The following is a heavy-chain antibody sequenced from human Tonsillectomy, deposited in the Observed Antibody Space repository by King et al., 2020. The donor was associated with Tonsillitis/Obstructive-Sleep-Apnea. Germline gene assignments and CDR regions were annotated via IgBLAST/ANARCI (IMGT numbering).Heavy chain of an antibody. CDR3: ARKSTSSGWGSYWYFDL. CDR2: IFSNDEK. Sequence: LTESGPVLVKPTATLTLTCTVSGFSLSNARMGVSWIRQPPGKALEWLAHIFSNDEKSYSTSLKSRLTISKDTSKSQVVLTMTNMDPVDTATYYCARKSTSSGWGSYWYFDLWGRGTLVTVSS. J-gene: IGHJ2*01. D-gene: IGHD6-19*01. V-gene: IGHV2-26*01. CDR1: GFSLSNARMG.